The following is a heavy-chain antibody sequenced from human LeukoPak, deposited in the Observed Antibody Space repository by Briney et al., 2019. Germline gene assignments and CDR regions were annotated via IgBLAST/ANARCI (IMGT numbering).Heavy chain of an antibody. CDR1: GGSLSSAHG. Sequence: MTSETLSLTCTVSGGSLSSAHGWSWIRQPPGKGLEWIGYSQNSGCTNCNPSLKSRVTISVDTSKNQFSLKLSSVTAADTAVYYCARDYSGSLDYWGQGTLVTVSS. J-gene: IGHJ4*02. CDR2: SQNSGCT. D-gene: IGHD3-10*01. V-gene: IGHV4-61*01. CDR3: ARDYSGSLDY.